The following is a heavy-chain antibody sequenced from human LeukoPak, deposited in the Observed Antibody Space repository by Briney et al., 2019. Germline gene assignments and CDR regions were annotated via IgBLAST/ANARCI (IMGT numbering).Heavy chain of an antibody. CDR2: IYYSGST. CDR3: NRIQLWSRTIDY. Sequence: PSETLSLTCSVSGGSISSGSYYWSWIRQPPGKGLEWIGSIYYSGSTYYNPSLKSRFTISVDTSKNQFSLKLSSVTAADTAVYYCNRIQLWSRTIDYWGQGTLVTVSS. D-gene: IGHD5-18*01. V-gene: IGHV4-39*07. J-gene: IGHJ4*02. CDR1: GGSISSGSYY.